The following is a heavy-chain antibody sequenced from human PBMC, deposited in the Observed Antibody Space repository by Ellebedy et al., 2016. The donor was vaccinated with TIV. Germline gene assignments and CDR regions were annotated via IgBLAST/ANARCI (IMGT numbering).Heavy chain of an antibody. Sequence: GESLKISCAASGFTFSNSPMNWLRQGPGKGLEWMATISGDGTGKYHADSVKGRLTISRDNSKDTLYLQMNSLRPEDTAMYYCARENYFGSDIPAAYDVWGQGTMVTVSS. V-gene: IGHV3-30*04. J-gene: IGHJ3*01. D-gene: IGHD2-2*01. CDR3: ARENYFGSDIPAAYDV. CDR2: ISGDGTGK. CDR1: GFTFSNSP.